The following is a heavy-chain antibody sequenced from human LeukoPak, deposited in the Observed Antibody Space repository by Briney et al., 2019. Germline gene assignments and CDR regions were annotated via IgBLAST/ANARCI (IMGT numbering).Heavy chain of an antibody. Sequence: SETLSLTCTVSGGSISSYYWGWIRQPPGKGLEWIGSIYYSESTYYNPSLKSRVTISVDTSKKQFSLKLSSVTAADTAVYYCARRRDDSSGYYWYFDYWGQGTLVTVSS. J-gene: IGHJ4*02. D-gene: IGHD3-22*01. CDR1: GGSISSYY. V-gene: IGHV4-39*01. CDR3: ARRRDDSSGYYWYFDY. CDR2: IYYSEST.